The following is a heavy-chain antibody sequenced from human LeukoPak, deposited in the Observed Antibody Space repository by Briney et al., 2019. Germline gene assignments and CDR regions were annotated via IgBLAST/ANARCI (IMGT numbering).Heavy chain of an antibody. V-gene: IGHV1-46*01. Sequence: ASVEVSCKASGYTFTYHYIHLVRQAPGQGLEWMGIINPSNGNTNYAQKFQGRVTMTRDTSTSTVYMELSSLGSEDTAVYYCARESDNGKDFDCWGQGTLVTVSS. CDR2: INPSNGNT. D-gene: IGHD2-8*01. CDR1: GYTFTYHY. CDR3: ARESDNGKDFDC. J-gene: IGHJ4*02.